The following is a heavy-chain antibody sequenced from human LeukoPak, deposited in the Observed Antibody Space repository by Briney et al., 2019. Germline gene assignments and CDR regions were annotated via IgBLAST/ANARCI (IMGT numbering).Heavy chain of an antibody. J-gene: IGHJ4*02. D-gene: IGHD5-24*01. CDR1: GYTFTSYD. Sequence: ASVKVSCKASGYTFTSYDINWVRQATGQGLEWMGWMNPNSDNTGYAQKFQGRVTMTRNTSITTAYMELSSLTSEDTAIYYCARSGYNRFDYWGQGTLVTVSS. CDR2: MNPNSDNT. CDR3: ARSGYNRFDY. V-gene: IGHV1-8*01.